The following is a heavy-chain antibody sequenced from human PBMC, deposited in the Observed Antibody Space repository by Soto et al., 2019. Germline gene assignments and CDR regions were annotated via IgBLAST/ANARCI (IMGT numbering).Heavy chain of an antibody. CDR1: GFTFSSYD. J-gene: IGHJ6*02. V-gene: IGHV3-13*01. Sequence: GGSLRLSCAASGFTFSSYDMHWVRQATGKGLEWVSAIGTAGDTYYPGSVKGRFTISRENAKNSLYLQMNSLRAEDTAVYYCAREGGYYDSSGYYGMDVWGQGTTVTVSS. D-gene: IGHD3-22*01. CDR3: AREGGYYDSSGYYGMDV. CDR2: IGTAGDT.